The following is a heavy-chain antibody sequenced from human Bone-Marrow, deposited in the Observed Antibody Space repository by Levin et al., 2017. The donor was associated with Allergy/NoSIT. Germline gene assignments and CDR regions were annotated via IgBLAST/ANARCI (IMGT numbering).Heavy chain of an antibody. J-gene: IGHJ4*02. V-gene: IGHV3-15*05. CDR2: IKPKTDGGTP. Sequence: GGSLRLSCAASGFTFNDAWMTWARQAPGKGLEWVGRIKPKTDGGTPDSAAPLQGRFTISRDDSKSMLYLQMDSLETEDTAVYYCTMGHYGSWGQGTLVTVSS. D-gene: IGHD3-10*01. CDR3: TMGHYGS. CDR1: GFTFNDAW.